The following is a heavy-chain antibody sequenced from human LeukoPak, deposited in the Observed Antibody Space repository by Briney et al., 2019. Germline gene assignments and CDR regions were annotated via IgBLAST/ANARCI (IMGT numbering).Heavy chain of an antibody. CDR2: INYSGST. CDR1: GGSISSYY. Sequence: SETLSLTCTVSGGSISSYYWSWIRQPPGKGLEWIGYINYSGSTNYNPSLKSRVTISVDTSKNQFSLKLSSVTAADTAVYYCARGNYDFWSGYYSPYYFDYWGQGTLVTVSS. CDR3: ARGNYDFWSGYYSPYYFDY. D-gene: IGHD3-3*01. J-gene: IGHJ4*02. V-gene: IGHV4-59*12.